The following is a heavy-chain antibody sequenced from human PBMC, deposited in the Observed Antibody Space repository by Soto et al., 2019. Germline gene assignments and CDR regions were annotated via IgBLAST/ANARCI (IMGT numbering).Heavy chain of an antibody. CDR3: ASDMSTT. V-gene: IGHV1-8*01. Sequence: GASVKVSCKASGYTFTSHDINWMRQTTGQGLEWMGWMNPNSGHTNSAQKFQGRVTMTRDTSINTAYMELTNLGSEDTAIYYCASDMSTTWGQGTLVTVSS. CDR1: GYTFTSHD. J-gene: IGHJ5*02. CDR2: MNPNSGHT. D-gene: IGHD2-2*01.